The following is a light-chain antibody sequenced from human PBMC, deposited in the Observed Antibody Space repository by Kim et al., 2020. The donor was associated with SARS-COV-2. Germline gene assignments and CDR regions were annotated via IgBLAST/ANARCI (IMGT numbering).Light chain of an antibody. CDR3: NSRDSNDNVV. CDR2: GKN. J-gene: IGLJ2*01. CDR1: SLRSYY. Sequence: ACGQPVRITCQGDSLRSYYATWYQQKPGQAPILVIYGKNNRPSGIPDRFSGSSSGNTASLTITGTQAGDEADYYCNSRDSNDNVVFGGGTQLTVL. V-gene: IGLV3-19*01.